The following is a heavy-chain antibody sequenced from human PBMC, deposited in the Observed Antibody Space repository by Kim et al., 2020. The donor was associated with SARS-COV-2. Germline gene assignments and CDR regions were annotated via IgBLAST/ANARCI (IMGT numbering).Heavy chain of an antibody. V-gene: IGHV4-39*01. Sequence: SETLSLTCTVSGGSISSSSYYWGWIRQPPGKGLEWIGSIYYSGSTYYNPSLKSRVTISVDTSKNQFSLKLSSVTAADTAVYYCASFPRITMIVVVIRPHWGQGTLVTVSS. CDR2: IYYSGST. D-gene: IGHD3-22*01. CDR1: GGSISSSSYY. J-gene: IGHJ4*02. CDR3: ASFPRITMIVVVIRPH.